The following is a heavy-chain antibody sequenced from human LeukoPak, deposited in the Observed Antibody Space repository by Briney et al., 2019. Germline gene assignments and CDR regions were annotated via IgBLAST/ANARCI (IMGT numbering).Heavy chain of an antibody. V-gene: IGHV3-21*01. D-gene: IGHD1-26*01. J-gene: IGHJ6*03. CDR2: ITSGSSYR. Sequence: GGSLRLSCAASGFTFSSYNMNWVRQAPGKGLEWVSSITSGSSYRFYADSVKGRFTISRDNAKNSLYLQMNSLRAEDTAVYYCARDPYSGSYGNYYYYFMDVWGKGTTVTVSS. CDR1: GFTFSSYN. CDR3: ARDPYSGSYGNYYYYFMDV.